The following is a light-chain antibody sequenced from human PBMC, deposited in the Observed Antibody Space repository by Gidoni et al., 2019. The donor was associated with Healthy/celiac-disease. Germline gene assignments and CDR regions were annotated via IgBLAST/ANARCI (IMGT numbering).Light chain of an antibody. CDR3: QQYNNYPVT. V-gene: IGKV1-5*03. Sequence: DIQMTQSPSNLSASVGDRVTITGRASQSISNWLAWYQQKPGKGPNLLIYEASSLESGVPSRFSGSGSGTEFTLTVSNLQPDDFATYYCQQYNNYPVTFGGGTKVEIK. J-gene: IGKJ4*01. CDR2: EAS. CDR1: QSISNW.